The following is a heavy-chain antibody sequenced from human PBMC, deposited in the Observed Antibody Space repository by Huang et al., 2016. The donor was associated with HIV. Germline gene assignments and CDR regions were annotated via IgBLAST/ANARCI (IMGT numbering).Heavy chain of an antibody. V-gene: IGHV3-21*06. Sequence: EVQLVESGGGLVKPGGSLGLPCAASGFAFNTYIRNWVRQAPGTGLEWVSSITERSTYVYYADSVEGRFTISRDNAKNLLYLQMNSLRAEDTAIYCARDFGDTGIAFKAFDLWGQGTMVTVSP. J-gene: IGHJ3*01. CDR1: GFAFNTYI. CDR2: ITERSTYV. D-gene: IGHD5-18*01. CDR3: ARDFGDTGIAFKAFDL.